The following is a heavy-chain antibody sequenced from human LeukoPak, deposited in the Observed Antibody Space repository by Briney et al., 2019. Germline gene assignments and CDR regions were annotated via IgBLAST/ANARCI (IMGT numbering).Heavy chain of an antibody. J-gene: IGHJ4*02. V-gene: IGHV4-4*02. CDR1: GDSINSLDL. D-gene: IGHD3-22*01. CDR3: AGLVGRYSSGLYYYYFDY. Sequence: TSGTLSLTCTVSGDSINSLDLWSWVRQPPGKGLEWIGEMYLSGTTHSNPSVKSRVTISIDKSKNQFFLNLSSVTAADTAVYYCAGLVGRYSSGLYYYYFDYWGQGTLVTVSS. CDR2: MYLSGTT.